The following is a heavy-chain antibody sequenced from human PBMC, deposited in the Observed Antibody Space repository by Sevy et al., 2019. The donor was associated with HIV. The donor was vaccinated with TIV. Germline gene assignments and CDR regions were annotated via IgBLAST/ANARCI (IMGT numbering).Heavy chain of an antibody. CDR2: IRYDGSNK. J-gene: IGHJ6*02. Sequence: GGSLRLSCAASGFTFSNYGIHWVRQAPGKGLEWVEVIRYDGSNKYYEDSVKGRFTISRDNSKNTLYLQINSLRAEDTAVYYCARGPLRYCSSSSCYEGDNYYYGMDVWGQGTTVTVSS. V-gene: IGHV3-33*01. CDR1: GFTFSNYG. CDR3: ARGPLRYCSSSSCYEGDNYYYGMDV. D-gene: IGHD2-2*01.